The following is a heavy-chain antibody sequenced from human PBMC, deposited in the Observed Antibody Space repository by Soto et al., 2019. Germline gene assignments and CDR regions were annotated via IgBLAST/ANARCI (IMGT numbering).Heavy chain of an antibody. CDR1: GDSIRGCGFY. D-gene: IGHD1-20*01. J-gene: IGHJ6*02. CDR2: IYYSGST. Sequence: TSETLSLTCTVSGDSIRGCGFYWTWIRQHPRKGLEWIGYIYYSGSTYYNPSLKSRVTISVDTSKNQFSLTLSFVTAADTAVYYCASVRFHHNNGMDVWGQGTTVT. V-gene: IGHV4-31*03. CDR3: ASVRFHHNNGMDV.